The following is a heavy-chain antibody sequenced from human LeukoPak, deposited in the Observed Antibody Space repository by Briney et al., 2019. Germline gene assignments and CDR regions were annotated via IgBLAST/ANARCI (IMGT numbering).Heavy chain of an antibody. CDR2: INPNSGGT. D-gene: IGHD2-15*01. J-gene: IGHJ6*03. CDR3: ARDGARLYCSGGSCDYDYFMDV. CDR1: GYTFTGYY. Sequence: ASVKVSCKASGYTFTGYYLHWVRLAPGQGLEWMGWINPNSGGTNYAQKFQGRVSMTRDTSISTAYMELSRLTSDDTAVYYCARDGARLYCSGGSCDYDYFMDVWGKGTTVTVSS. V-gene: IGHV1-2*02.